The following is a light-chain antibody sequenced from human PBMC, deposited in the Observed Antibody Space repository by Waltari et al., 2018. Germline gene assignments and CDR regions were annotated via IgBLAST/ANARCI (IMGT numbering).Light chain of an antibody. Sequence: DIVMTQSPDSLAVSLGERATINCKSSQGVLYSSNNKNYLNWYQQKPGQPPKLLIYWASTRESGVPDRFSGSASGTDFTLTISSLQAEDVAVYYCQQYYSAPYTFGQGTKLDIK. CDR1: QGVLYSSNNKNY. CDR3: QQYYSAPYT. J-gene: IGKJ2*01. CDR2: WAS. V-gene: IGKV4-1*01.